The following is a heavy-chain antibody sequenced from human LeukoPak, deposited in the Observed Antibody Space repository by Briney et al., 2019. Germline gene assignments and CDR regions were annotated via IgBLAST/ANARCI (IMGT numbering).Heavy chain of an antibody. CDR1: GGSISRYY. J-gene: IGHJ4*02. Sequence: SETLSLTCTVSGGSISRYYWTWIRQPPGKGLEWIGYIHYSGSTYYNPSLKSRVTISVDTSKIQFSLKLSSVTAADTAVYYCARQNTGQLDYWGQGTLVTVSS. CDR3: ARQNTGQLDY. D-gene: IGHD2-8*02. CDR2: IHYSGST. V-gene: IGHV4-59*01.